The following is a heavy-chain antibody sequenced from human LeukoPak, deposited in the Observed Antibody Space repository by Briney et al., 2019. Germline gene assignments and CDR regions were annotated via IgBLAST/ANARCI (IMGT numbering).Heavy chain of an antibody. CDR2: VYHSGST. V-gene: IGHV4-59*01. Sequence: SETLSLTCTVSGASISSYFWSWIRKPPGEGLEWIGYVYHSGSTNYNPSLKTRVTISLDTSKTQFSLRLSSVTAADTAVYYCASQLGGTTFHWGQGALVTVSS. CDR1: GASISSYF. J-gene: IGHJ4*02. CDR3: ASQLGGTTFH. D-gene: IGHD1-1*01.